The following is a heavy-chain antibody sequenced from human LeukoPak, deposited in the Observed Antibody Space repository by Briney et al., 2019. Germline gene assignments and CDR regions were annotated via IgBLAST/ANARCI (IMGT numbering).Heavy chain of an antibody. CDR2: IYYSRST. Sequence: SETLSLTCTVSGGSISSYYWSWIRQPPGKGLEWIGYIYYSRSTNYNPSLKSRVTISVDTSKNQFSLKLSSVTAADTAVYYCARDLRGPGKPAAETGVDWFDPWGQGTLVTVSS. CDR1: GGSISSYY. D-gene: IGHD6-13*01. CDR3: ARDLRGPGKPAAETGVDWFDP. V-gene: IGHV4-59*01. J-gene: IGHJ5*02.